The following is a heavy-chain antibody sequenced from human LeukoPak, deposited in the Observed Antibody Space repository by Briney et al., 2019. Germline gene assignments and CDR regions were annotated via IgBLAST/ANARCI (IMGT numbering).Heavy chain of an antibody. Sequence: PGGSLRLSCAASGFSFSTYWMRWARETPGKGLEWVANIKGDGSEINYVHSVKGRFTISRDNAKNSLSLQMNSLTADDTGVYYCAREGLPYSGDHWGQGTLVTVSS. D-gene: IGHD4-11*01. V-gene: IGHV3-7*01. CDR1: GFSFSTYW. CDR2: IKGDGSEI. J-gene: IGHJ4*02. CDR3: AREGLPYSGDH.